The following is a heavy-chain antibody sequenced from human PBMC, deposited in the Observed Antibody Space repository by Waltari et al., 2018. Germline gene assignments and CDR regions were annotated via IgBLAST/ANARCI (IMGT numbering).Heavy chain of an antibody. V-gene: IGHV3-23*01. J-gene: IGHJ4*02. CDR1: GFPFSSSA. CDR3: AKDHSSGWVDY. CDR2: SSGSGGST. D-gene: IGHD6-19*01. Sequence: ELQQLESGGGLLTPGGSLNLPCPASGFPFSSSAMRWARQAPGKGLEWVSASSGSGGSTYYADSVKGRFTISRDNSKNTLYLQMNSLRAEDTAVYYCAKDHSSGWVDYWGQGTLVTVSS.